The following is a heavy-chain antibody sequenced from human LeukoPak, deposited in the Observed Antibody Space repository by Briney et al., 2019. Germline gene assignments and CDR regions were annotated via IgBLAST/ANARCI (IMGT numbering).Heavy chain of an antibody. CDR1: GFTFSNAW. CDR3: ARRYFDY. D-gene: IGHD2-15*01. V-gene: IGHV3-7*01. Sequence: GGSLRLSCAASGFTFSNAWMNWVRQAPGKGLEWVANIKQDGSEKYYVDSVKGRFTISRDNAKNSLYLQMNSLSAEDTAVYYCARRYFDYWGQGTLVTVSS. CDR2: IKQDGSEK. J-gene: IGHJ4*02.